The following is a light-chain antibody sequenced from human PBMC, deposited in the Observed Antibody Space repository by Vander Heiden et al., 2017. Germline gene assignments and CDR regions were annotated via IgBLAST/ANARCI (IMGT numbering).Light chain of an antibody. J-gene: IGKJ4*01. V-gene: IGKV3-20*01. CDR3: QQYGSSPIT. CDR1: QSVSSSY. Sequence: EIVLTQSPGTLSLSPGERATLSCRASQSVSSSYLAWYQQKPAHAPRLPIYCASSRATGIPDRFSGSGSGTDFTLTISRLEPEDFAVYYCQQYGSSPITFGGGTKVEIK. CDR2: CAS.